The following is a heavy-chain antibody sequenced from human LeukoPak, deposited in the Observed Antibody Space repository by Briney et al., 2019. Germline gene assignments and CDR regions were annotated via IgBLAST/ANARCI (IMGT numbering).Heavy chain of an antibody. Sequence: GGSLRLSCAASGFTVSSNYMNWVRQAPGKGPEWVTRIKSNADGGTVHYAAPVSGRFTMSRDDSQSTLYLQMDSLKTEDTALYYCTTALRWEQPNFDYWGQGTFVTVSS. CDR1: GFTVSSNY. CDR2: IKSNADGGTV. CDR3: TTALRWEQPNFDY. J-gene: IGHJ4*02. V-gene: IGHV3-15*01. D-gene: IGHD1-26*01.